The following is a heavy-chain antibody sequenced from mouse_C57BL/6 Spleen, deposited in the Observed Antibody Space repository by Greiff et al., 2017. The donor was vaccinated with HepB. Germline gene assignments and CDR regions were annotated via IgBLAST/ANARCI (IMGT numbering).Heavy chain of an antibody. Sequence: EVMLVESGGGLVKPGGSLKLSCAASGFTFSSYAMSWVRQTPEKRLEWVATISDGGSYTYYPDNVKGRFTISRDNAKNNLYLQMSHLKSEDTAVYCCARDLSYYDYFDCWGHITTLTVSS. V-gene: IGHV5-4*01. CDR2: ISDGGSYT. D-gene: IGHD2-4*01. CDR3: ARDLSYYDYFDC. CDR1: GFTFSSYA. J-gene: IGHJ2*01.